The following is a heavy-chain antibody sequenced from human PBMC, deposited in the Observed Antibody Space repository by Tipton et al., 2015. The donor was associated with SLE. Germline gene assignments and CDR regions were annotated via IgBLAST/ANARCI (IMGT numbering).Heavy chain of an antibody. CDR1: GFTFSSYG. V-gene: IGHV3-33*01. CDR3: ARDGHYYNSSGGSFDY. J-gene: IGHJ4*02. CDR2: IWYDGSNK. D-gene: IGHD3-22*01. Sequence: RSLRLSCAASGFTFSSYGMHWVRQAPGKGLEWVAVIWYDGSNKYYADSVKGRFTISRDNSKDTLYLQMNSLRAEDTAVYYCARDGHYYNSSGGSFDYWGQGTLVTVSS.